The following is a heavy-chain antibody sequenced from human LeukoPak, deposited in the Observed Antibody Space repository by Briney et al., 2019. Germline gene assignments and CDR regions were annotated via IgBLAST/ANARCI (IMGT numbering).Heavy chain of an antibody. D-gene: IGHD2-15*01. CDR2: ISYDGSIK. CDR3: TRLEDIVGRYSWFDP. J-gene: IGHJ5*02. CDR1: GFTFHSHA. Sequence: PGGSLRLSCAASGFTFHSHAMHWVRQTPGKGLEWVTFISYDGSIKYYADSVKGRFTISRDNSKNTVYLQMTSLRTEDTAVYYCTRLEDIVGRYSWFDPWGQGTLVTVSS. V-gene: IGHV3-30-3*01.